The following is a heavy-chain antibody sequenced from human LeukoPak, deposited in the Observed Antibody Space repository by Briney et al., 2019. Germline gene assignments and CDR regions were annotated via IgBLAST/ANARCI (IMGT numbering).Heavy chain of an antibody. V-gene: IGHV4-38-2*02. J-gene: IGHJ6*03. D-gene: IGHD2-15*01. CDR1: GSSITSGFY. CDR3: ARNRYCSGGSCYLRYYYYYYMDV. CDR2: IYQSGNT. Sequence: ASETLSLTCIVSGSSITSGFYWAWIRQPPGKGLEWIGSIYQSGNTYYNPSLKSRVTISVDTSKNQFSLKLSSVTAADTAVYYCARNRYCSGGSCYLRYYYYYYMDVWGKGTTVTVSS.